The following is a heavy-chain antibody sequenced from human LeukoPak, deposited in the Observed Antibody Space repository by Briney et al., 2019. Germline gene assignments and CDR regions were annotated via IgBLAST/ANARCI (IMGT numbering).Heavy chain of an antibody. V-gene: IGHV3-23*01. CDR3: AKGEGITIFAPDY. CDR2: ISGSGGST. J-gene: IGHJ4*02. Sequence: QTGGSLRLSCAASGFTFSSYAMSWVRQAPGKGLEWVSAISGSGGSTYYADSVKGRFTISRGNSKNTLYLQMNSLRAEDTAVYYCAKGEGITIFAPDYWGQGTLVTVSS. D-gene: IGHD3-3*01. CDR1: GFTFSSYA.